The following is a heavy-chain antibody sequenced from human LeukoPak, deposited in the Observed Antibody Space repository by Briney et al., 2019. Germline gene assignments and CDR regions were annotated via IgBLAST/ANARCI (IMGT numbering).Heavy chain of an antibody. CDR1: GYSFTSYW. CDR2: IYPGDSDT. CDR3: ARVSGDCSGGSCMRRGFDY. D-gene: IGHD2-15*01. J-gene: IGHJ4*02. Sequence: GESLKISCKGSGYSFTSYWIGWVRQMPGKGLEWMGIIYPGDSDTRYSPSFQGQVTISADKSISTAYLQWSSLKASDTAMYYCARVSGDCSGGSCMRRGFDYWGQGTLVTVSS. V-gene: IGHV5-51*01.